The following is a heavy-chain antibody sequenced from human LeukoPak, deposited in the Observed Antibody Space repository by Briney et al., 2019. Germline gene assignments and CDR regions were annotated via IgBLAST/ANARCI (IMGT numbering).Heavy chain of an antibody. D-gene: IGHD3-10*01. CDR3: AKRPGITMVRGVIFFY. V-gene: IGHV3-23*01. CDR1: GFTFSSYA. J-gene: IGHJ4*02. CDR2: ISGSGGST. Sequence: GGSLRLSCAASGFTFSSYAMSWVRQAPGKGLEWVSAISGSGGSTYYADSVKGRFTISRDNSKNTLYLQMNSLRAEDTAVYYCAKRPGITMVRGVIFFYWGQGTLVTVSS.